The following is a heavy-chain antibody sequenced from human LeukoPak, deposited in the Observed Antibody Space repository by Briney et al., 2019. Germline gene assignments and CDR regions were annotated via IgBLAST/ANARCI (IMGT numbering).Heavy chain of an antibody. CDR3: ARVRLGPRVSDI. CDR1: GFTFSDYY. V-gene: IGHV3-11*01. CDR2: ISSSGSTN. Sequence: GGSLRLSCAASGFTFSDYYMSWIRQAPGKGLDWVSHISSSGSTNYYADSVKGRFTISRDNAKNSLYLQMNSLRAEDTAVYYCARVRLGPRVSDIWGQGTMVTVSS. J-gene: IGHJ3*02. D-gene: IGHD3-16*01.